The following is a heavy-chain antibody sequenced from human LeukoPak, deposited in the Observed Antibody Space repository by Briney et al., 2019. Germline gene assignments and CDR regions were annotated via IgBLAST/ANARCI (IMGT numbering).Heavy chain of an antibody. V-gene: IGHV4-31*03. CDR2: IYYSGST. CDR1: GGSISSGGYY. D-gene: IGHD2-15*01. Sequence: SQTLSLTCTVSGGSISSGGYYWSWIRQRPGTGLEWIGYIYYSGSTYYNPSLKSRVTISVDTSKNQFSLKLSSVTAADTAVYYCARGLYCSGGSCYWGDAFDIWGQGTMVTVSS. J-gene: IGHJ3*02. CDR3: ARGLYCSGGSCYWGDAFDI.